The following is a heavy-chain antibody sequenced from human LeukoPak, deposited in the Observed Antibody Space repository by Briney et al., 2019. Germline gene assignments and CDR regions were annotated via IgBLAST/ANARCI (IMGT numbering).Heavy chain of an antibody. J-gene: IGHJ4*02. CDR3: AKDGGIGYYYDSSGYYPFDY. Sequence: GGSLRLSCAASGFTFDDYAMHWVRQAPGKGLEWVSLISWDGGSTYYADSVKGRFTISRDNSKNSLYLQMNGLRAEDTALYYCAKDGGIGYYYDSSGYYPFDYWGQGTLVTVSS. CDR2: ISWDGGST. CDR1: GFTFDDYA. V-gene: IGHV3-43D*03. D-gene: IGHD3-22*01.